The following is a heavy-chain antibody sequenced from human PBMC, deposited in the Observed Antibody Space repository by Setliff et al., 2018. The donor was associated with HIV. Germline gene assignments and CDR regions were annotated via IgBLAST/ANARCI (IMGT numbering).Heavy chain of an antibody. Sequence: SETLSLTCTVSSGSISGFYWTWIRQPAGRGLEWIGRISASATTVYNPSLKSRVIMSVDTSKKYFALRVTSVTAADSAVYYCARDTWFGESEDPFYYYMDVWGKGTTVTVSS. CDR2: ISASATT. CDR1: SGSISGFY. J-gene: IGHJ6*03. D-gene: IGHD3-10*01. V-gene: IGHV4-4*07. CDR3: ARDTWFGESEDPFYYYMDV.